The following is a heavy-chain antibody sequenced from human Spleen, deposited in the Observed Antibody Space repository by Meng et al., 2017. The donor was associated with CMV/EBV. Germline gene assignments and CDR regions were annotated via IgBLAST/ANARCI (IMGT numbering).Heavy chain of an antibody. D-gene: IGHD2-2*01. J-gene: IGHJ5*02. CDR2: INHSGST. CDR1: GGSFSDYY. V-gene: IGHV4-34*01. Sequence: GSLRLSCAVYGGSFSDYYWIWIRQPPGKGLEWSGEINHSGSTNYDPSLKSRVTISVDTSKNQFSLKLSSVTAADTAVYYCARLAGYCSSTNCPHDPWGQGTLVTVSS. CDR3: ARLAGYCSSTNCPHDP.